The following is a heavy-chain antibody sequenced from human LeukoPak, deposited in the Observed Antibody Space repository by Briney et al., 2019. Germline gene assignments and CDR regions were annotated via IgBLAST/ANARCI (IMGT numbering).Heavy chain of an antibody. Sequence: ASVKVSCKASGYTFTSYGISWVRHAPGQGLEWMGWISAYNGNTDYAQKVQGRVTMTTDTSTSTAYMELGSLRSDDTAVYYCARDLGITVADSFDPWGQGTLVTVSS. J-gene: IGHJ5*02. CDR2: ISAYNGNT. CDR1: GYTFTSYG. D-gene: IGHD6-13*01. V-gene: IGHV1-18*01. CDR3: ARDLGITVADSFDP.